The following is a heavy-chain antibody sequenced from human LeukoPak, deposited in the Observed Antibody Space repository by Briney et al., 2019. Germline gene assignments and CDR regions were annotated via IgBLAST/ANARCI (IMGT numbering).Heavy chain of an antibody. V-gene: IGHV4-59*12. CDR3: ARAPGVGSSSWFYWFDP. CDR2: IYYSGST. CDR1: GGSISSYY. Sequence: SETLSLTCTVSGGSISSYYWSCIRQPPGKGLEWVGYIYYSGSTNYNPSLKSRVTISVDTSKNQFSLKLSSVTAADTAVYYCARAPGVGSSSWFYWFDPWGQGALVTVSS. D-gene: IGHD6-13*01. J-gene: IGHJ5*02.